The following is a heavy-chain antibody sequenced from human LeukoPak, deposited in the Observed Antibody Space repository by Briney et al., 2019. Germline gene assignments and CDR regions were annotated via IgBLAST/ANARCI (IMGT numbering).Heavy chain of an antibody. CDR2: IYTSGST. V-gene: IGHV4-4*07. CDR1: GGSISSYY. CDR3: ASEDYDFWSGRQRYYFDY. D-gene: IGHD3-3*01. J-gene: IGHJ4*02. Sequence: SRTLSLTCTVSGGSISSYYWGWIRQPAGKGLEWIGRIYTSGSTNYNPSLKSRVTMSVDTSKNQFSLKLSSVTAADTAVYYCASEDYDFWSGRQRYYFDYWGQGTLVTVSS.